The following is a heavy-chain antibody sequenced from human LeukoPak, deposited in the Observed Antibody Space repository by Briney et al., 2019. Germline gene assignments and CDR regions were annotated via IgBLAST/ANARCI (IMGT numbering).Heavy chain of an antibody. Sequence: PSETLSLTCTVSGGSISSSSYYRGWIRQPPGKGLEWIGSIYYSGSTYYNPSLKSRVTISVDTSKNQFSLKLSSVTAADTAVYYCERGIFVSSSGWYEDCWGQVTLVTISS. V-gene: IGHV4-39*01. CDR2: IYYSGST. CDR3: ERGIFVSSSGWYEDC. D-gene: IGHD6-19*01. CDR1: GGSISSSSYY. J-gene: IGHJ4*02.